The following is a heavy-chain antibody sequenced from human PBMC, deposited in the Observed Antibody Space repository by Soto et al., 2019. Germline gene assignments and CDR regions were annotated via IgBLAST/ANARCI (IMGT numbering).Heavy chain of an antibody. CDR1: GDSFTSYW. D-gene: IGHD3-22*01. J-gene: IGHJ6*02. V-gene: IGHV5-10-1*01. Sequence: GESLKISCKGSGDSFTSYWISWVRQMPGKGLEWMGRIDPSDSYTNYSPSFQGHVTISADKSISTAYLQWSSLKASDTAMYYCARQNYYDSSGYFSTDYYYYGMDVWGQGTTVTVSS. CDR2: IDPSDSYT. CDR3: ARQNYYDSSGYFSTDYYYYGMDV.